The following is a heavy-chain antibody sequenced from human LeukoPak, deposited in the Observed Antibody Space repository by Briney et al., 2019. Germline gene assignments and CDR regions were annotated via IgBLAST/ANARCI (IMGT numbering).Heavy chain of an antibody. J-gene: IGHJ3*02. V-gene: IGHV3-49*04. CDR3: TSGQAWLDAFDI. CDR1: GFTFGDYA. Sequence: PGGSLRLSCTAPGFTFGDYAMSWVRQAPGKGLEWVGFIRSKAYGGTTEYAASVKGRFTISRDDSKSIAYLQMNSLKTEDTAVYYCTSGQAWLDAFDIWGQGTMVTVSS. CDR2: IRSKAYGGTT. D-gene: IGHD3-22*01.